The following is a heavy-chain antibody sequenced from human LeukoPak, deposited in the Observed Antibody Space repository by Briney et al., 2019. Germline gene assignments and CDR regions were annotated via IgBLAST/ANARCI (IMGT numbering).Heavy chain of an antibody. CDR2: IWSEGSNK. Sequence: QLWRALILSRASPGLPFRSYGLHRVRQAPGKGPEWVGVIWSEGSNKYYADSVKGRFTISRDNSNNTLYLQMNSLRAEDTAVYYCAKAGNFGVVITNYFDYGGQGTLVTVSS. CDR3: AKAGNFGVVITNYFDY. J-gene: IGHJ4*02. V-gene: IGHV3-33*06. CDR1: GLPFRSYG. D-gene: IGHD3-3*01.